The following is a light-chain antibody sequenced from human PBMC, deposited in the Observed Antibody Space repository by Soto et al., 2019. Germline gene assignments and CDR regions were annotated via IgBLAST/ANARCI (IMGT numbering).Light chain of an antibody. Sequence: QSVLTQPPSASGTPGQRVTLSCSGGSSNIGTNAVNWYQQLPGTAPKLLIYNNNQRPSGVPDRFSGSKSGTSASLAISGLQSEDEADEYCAAWDDSLNGYVFGTGTKLTVL. CDR1: SSNIGTNA. CDR3: AAWDDSLNGYV. CDR2: NNN. J-gene: IGLJ1*01. V-gene: IGLV1-44*01.